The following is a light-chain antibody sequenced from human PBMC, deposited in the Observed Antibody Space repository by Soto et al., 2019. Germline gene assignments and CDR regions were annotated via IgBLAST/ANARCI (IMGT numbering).Light chain of an antibody. CDR2: GAS. CDR3: QQYDSSWT. CDR1: QTIRGRY. V-gene: IGKV3-20*01. J-gene: IGKJ1*01. Sequence: EIVFSKSPSTLCLSPGERDTLSCRASQTIRGRYLAWYQQKPGQAPRLLIYGASSRATGIPDRFSGSGSGTDFTLTISRLEPEDFAVYYCQQYDSSWTFGQGT.